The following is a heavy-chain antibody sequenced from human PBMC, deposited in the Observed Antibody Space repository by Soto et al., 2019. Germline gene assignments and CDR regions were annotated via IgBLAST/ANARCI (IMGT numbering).Heavy chain of an antibody. D-gene: IGHD5-12*01. CDR3: ARESGGATATLDYYYFYMDV. CDR2: INTNGGVT. CDR1: GDSFNDYY. Sequence: QVQLVQSGAEVRKPGASVTVSCRSSGDSFNDYYIHWERQAPGQGFEWMGWINTNGGVTKYAQKFQGWVSMTRDTSIRTVYMQLSRLRSDDTAVYYCARESGGATATLDYYYFYMDVWGTGTTVTVSS. J-gene: IGHJ6*03. V-gene: IGHV1-2*04.